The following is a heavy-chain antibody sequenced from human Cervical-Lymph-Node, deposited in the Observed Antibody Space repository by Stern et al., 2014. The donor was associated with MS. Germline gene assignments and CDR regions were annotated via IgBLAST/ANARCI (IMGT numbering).Heavy chain of an antibody. V-gene: IGHV1-18*01. CDR1: GYNTTSYG. J-gene: IGHJ4*02. D-gene: IGHD6-13*01. CDR2: IRVYNGKT. Sequence: VQLVESGGEVKKPGASVKVSCKASGYNTTSYGFSWVRQAPGQGLEWMGLIRVYNGKTNYAQNFQGRGTMTTNTATSTAYMEVRSLRSDDTAVYFCATFISAGGTFNHWGQGTLVTVSS. CDR3: ATFISAGGTFNH.